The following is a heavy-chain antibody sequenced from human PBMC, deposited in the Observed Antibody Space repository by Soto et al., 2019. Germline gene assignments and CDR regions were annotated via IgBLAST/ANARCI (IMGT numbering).Heavy chain of an antibody. V-gene: IGHV1-69*01. Sequence: QVQLVQSGAEVKKPGSSVKVSCKASGGTFSSYAISWVRQAPGQGLEWMGGIIPIFGTANYAQKFQGRGTITADEYTSTAYMELSSLRSEDTAVYYCARDTPVGSMSYDYYYYYGMDVWGQGTTVTVSS. D-gene: IGHD4-17*01. CDR1: GGTFSSYA. CDR2: IIPIFGTA. CDR3: ARDTPVGSMSYDYYYYYGMDV. J-gene: IGHJ6*02.